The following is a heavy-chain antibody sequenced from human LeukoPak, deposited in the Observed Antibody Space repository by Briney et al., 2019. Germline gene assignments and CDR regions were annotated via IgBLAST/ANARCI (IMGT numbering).Heavy chain of an antibody. CDR3: VREAGYCASVCLKSNWFDP. CDR2: ISNGNT. D-gene: IGHD2-15*01. J-gene: IGHJ5*02. Sequence: GSLRLSCAASGFTFSSYAMSWVRQPPGKGLEWVAAISNGNTYYADSVRGRFAISRDDSKNMVYLQMNSLRDEDTALYYCVREAGYCASVCLKSNWFDPWGQGTLVTVSS. V-gene: IGHV3-23*01. CDR1: GFTFSSYA.